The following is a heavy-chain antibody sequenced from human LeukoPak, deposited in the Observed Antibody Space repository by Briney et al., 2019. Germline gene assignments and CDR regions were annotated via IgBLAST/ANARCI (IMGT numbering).Heavy chain of an antibody. CDR1: ADSFCGYY. J-gene: IGHJ3*02. CDR3: ARRHRSGYYSDAFDI. CDR2: INHSEST. D-gene: IGHD3-3*01. V-gene: IGHV4-34*01. Sequence: PSETLSLTCAVHADSFCGYYWRSIPQPPGKGLEWNGGINHSESTNYIPTLKSRVTISVDRSKNQFSLKLTSVTAADTAVYYCARRHRSGYYSDAFDIWGQGTMVTVSS.